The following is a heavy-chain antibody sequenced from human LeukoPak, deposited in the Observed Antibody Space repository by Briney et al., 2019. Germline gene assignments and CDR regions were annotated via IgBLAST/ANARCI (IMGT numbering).Heavy chain of an antibody. CDR3: ARDKRYCSGGSCARHYYYYMDV. CDR2: INPNSGGT. V-gene: IGHV1-2*02. CDR1: GYTFTGYY. J-gene: IGHJ6*03. Sequence: ASVKVSCKASGYTFTGYYMHWVRQAPGQGLEWMGWINPNSGGTNYAQKFQGRVTMTRDTSISTAYMELSRLRSDDTAVYSCARDKRYCSGGSCARHYYYYMDVWGKGTTVTVSS. D-gene: IGHD2-15*01.